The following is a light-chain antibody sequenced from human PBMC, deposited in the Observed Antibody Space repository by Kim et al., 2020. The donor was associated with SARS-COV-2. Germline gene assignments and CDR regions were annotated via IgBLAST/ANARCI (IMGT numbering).Light chain of an antibody. V-gene: IGLV3-19*01. J-gene: IGLJ3*02. CDR3: HSRDSSGNHLV. CDR2: GKN. Sequence: SSELTQDPAVSVALGQTVGITCQGDSLRTYYASWYQQKPGQAPVLVIYGKNNRPSGIPDRFSGSSSGNTASLTITGTQAEDEADYYCHSRDSSGNHLVFGGGTQLTVL. CDR1: SLRTYY.